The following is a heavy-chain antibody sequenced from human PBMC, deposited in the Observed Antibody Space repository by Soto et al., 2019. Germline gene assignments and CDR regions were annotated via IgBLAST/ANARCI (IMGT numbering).Heavy chain of an antibody. V-gene: IGHV4-34*01. CDR1: GGSFSGYY. Sequence: PSETLSLTCAVYGGSFSGYYWSWIRQPPGKGLEWIGEINHSGSTNYNPSLKSRVTISVDTSKNQFSLNLNSVTAADTAVYYCARNWNLALVPAAYFDSWGQGTLVTVSS. J-gene: IGHJ4*02. D-gene: IGHD2-2*01. CDR2: INHSGST. CDR3: ARNWNLALVPAAYFDS.